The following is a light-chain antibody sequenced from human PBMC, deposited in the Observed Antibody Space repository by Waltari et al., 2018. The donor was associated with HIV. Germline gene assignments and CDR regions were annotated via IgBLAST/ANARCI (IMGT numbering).Light chain of an antibody. V-gene: IGKV3-20*01. Sequence: DIVLTQSPGTLSWSPGERATLSCRASQSVSSSYLAWYQQKPGQAPRLLIYGASSRATGIPDRFSGSGSGTDFTLTISRLEPEDFAVYYCQQYGSSPRTFGQGTKVEIK. CDR2: GAS. CDR3: QQYGSSPRT. J-gene: IGKJ1*01. CDR1: QSVSSSY.